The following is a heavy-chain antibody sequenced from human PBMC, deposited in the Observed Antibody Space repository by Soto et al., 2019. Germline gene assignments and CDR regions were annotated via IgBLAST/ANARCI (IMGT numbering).Heavy chain of an antibody. Sequence: GSLRLSCAAAGVTFSSYSMNWVRQSPGKGLEWVSSISSSSSYIYYADSVKGRFTISRDNAKNSLYLQMNSLRAEDTAVYYCARDIRGDFWSGYYKDAFDIWGQGTMVTVSS. CDR3: ARDIRGDFWSGYYKDAFDI. CDR2: ISSSSSYI. V-gene: IGHV3-21*01. CDR1: GVTFSSYS. D-gene: IGHD3-3*01. J-gene: IGHJ3*02.